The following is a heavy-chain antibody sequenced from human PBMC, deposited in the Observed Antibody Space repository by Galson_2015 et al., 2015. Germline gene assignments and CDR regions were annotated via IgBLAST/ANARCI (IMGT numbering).Heavy chain of an antibody. CDR3: AKGSMVRGVITSFDY. Sequence: SLRLSCAASGLTFDDYAMHWVRQAPGKGLEWVSGISWNSGSIGYADSVKGRFTISRDNAKNSLYLQMNSLRAEDTALYYCAKGSMVRGVITSFDYWGQGSLVTVSS. V-gene: IGHV3-9*01. D-gene: IGHD3-10*01. CDR1: GLTFDDYA. J-gene: IGHJ4*02. CDR2: ISWNSGSI.